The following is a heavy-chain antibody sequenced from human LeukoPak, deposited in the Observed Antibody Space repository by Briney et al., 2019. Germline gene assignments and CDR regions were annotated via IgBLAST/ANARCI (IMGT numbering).Heavy chain of an antibody. V-gene: IGHV1-69*13. CDR3: ARDPVCSSTSCHSWFDP. J-gene: IGHJ5*02. Sequence: ASVKVSCKASGYTFTGYYMHWVRQAPGQGLEWMGGIIPIFGTANYAQKFQGRVTITADESTSTAYMELSSLRSEDTAVYYCARDPVCSSTSCHSWFDPWGQGTLVTVSS. CDR2: IIPIFGTA. CDR1: GYTFTGYY. D-gene: IGHD2-2*01.